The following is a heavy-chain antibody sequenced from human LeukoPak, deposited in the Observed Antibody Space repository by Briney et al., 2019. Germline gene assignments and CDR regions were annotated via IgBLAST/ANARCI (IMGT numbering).Heavy chain of an antibody. J-gene: IGHJ4*02. D-gene: IGHD1-26*01. Sequence: GGSLRLSCAASGFTFSSYSMNWVRQAPGKGLEWVSYISSSSSTIYYVDSVKGRFTISRDNAKNSLYLQMNSLRAEDTAVYYCARVRGSYVVLNFDYWGQGTLVTVSS. V-gene: IGHV3-48*01. CDR2: ISSSSSTI. CDR1: GFTFSSYS. CDR3: ARVRGSYVVLNFDY.